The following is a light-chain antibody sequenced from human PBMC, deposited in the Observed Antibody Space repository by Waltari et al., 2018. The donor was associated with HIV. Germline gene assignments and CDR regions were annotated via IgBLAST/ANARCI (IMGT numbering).Light chain of an antibody. CDR1: SRDVGGSNH. Sequence: QSALTQPASVSVSPGQSISISCTGTSRDVGGSNHVSGYQQYPGQAPRLLIYDVDKRPSGVSSRFSGSKSGNTASLTISGLQAEDEADYHCNSYITGGTIIFGGGTRLTVL. J-gene: IGLJ2*01. V-gene: IGLV2-14*03. CDR2: DVD. CDR3: NSYITGGTII.